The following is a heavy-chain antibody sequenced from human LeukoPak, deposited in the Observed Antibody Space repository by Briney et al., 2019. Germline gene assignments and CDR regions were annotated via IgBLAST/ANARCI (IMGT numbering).Heavy chain of an antibody. J-gene: IGHJ4*02. Sequence: SETLSLTFTVSGGSISSYYWSWIRQPPGKGLEWIGYIYYSGSTNYNPSLKSRVTISVDTSKNQFSLKLSSVTAADTAVYYCASAEPRGIIWYPYWGQGTLVTVSS. V-gene: IGHV4-59*12. CDR1: GGSISSYY. CDR3: ASAEPRGIIWYPY. D-gene: IGHD6-13*01. CDR2: IYYSGST.